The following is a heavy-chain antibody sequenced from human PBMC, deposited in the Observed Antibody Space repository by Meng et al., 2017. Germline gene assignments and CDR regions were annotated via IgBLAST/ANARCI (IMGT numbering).Heavy chain of an antibody. J-gene: IGHJ6*02. D-gene: IGHD3-10*01. CDR3: ARAYGSGITMVRGPNYGMDV. Sequence: SVKVSCKASGGTFSSYTISWVRQAPGQGLEWMGRIIPILGIANYAQKFQGRVTITADKSTSTAYMELSSLRSEDTAVYYCARAYGSGITMVRGPNYGMDVWGRGTTVTVSS. V-gene: IGHV1-69*02. CDR1: GGTFSSYT. CDR2: IIPILGIA.